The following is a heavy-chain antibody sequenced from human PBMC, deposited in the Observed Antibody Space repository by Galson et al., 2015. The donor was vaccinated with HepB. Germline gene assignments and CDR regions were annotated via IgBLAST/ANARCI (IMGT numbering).Heavy chain of an antibody. CDR2: TYYRSKWYN. V-gene: IGHV6-1*01. D-gene: IGHD6-19*01. J-gene: IGHJ4*02. CDR1: GDSVFSNSAA. Sequence: CAISGDSVFSNSAAWNWIRQSPSRGLEWLGRTYYRSKWYNDYAVSVKSRITINPDTSKNQFSLQLNSVTPEDTAVYYCARDGYSSGWYSGNYFDYWGQGTRVTVSS. CDR3: ARDGYSSGWYSGNYFDY.